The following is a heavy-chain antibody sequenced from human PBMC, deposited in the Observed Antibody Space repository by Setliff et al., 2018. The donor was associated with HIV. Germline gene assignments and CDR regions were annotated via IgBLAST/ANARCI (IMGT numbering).Heavy chain of an antibody. V-gene: IGHV1-18*01. J-gene: IGHJ3*01. D-gene: IGHD3-16*01. CDR1: GYMFIAYG. CDR2: IGPYNGRT. CDR3: ARDDGGYNYAEDFDV. Sequence: ASVMVSCKTSGYMFIAYGMSWVRRAPGQGLEWMGWIGPYNGRTEYAQEFQGRVSLTIDTSASTAYMELRSLRSDDTAVYYCARDDGGYNYAEDFDVWGQGTMVTVSS.